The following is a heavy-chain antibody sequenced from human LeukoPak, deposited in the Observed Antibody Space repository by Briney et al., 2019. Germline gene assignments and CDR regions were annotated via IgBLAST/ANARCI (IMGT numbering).Heavy chain of an antibody. J-gene: IGHJ4*02. V-gene: IGHV4-39*01. D-gene: IGHD1-1*01. CDR1: GGSISSSSYY. CDR3: ARHQEGPTGNFDY. Sequence: SETLSLTCTVSGGSISSSSYYWGWIRQPPGKGLEWIGSIYYSGSTYYNPSLKSRVTISVDTSKNQFSLKLSSVTAADTAVYYCARHQEGPTGNFDYWGRGTLVTVSS. CDR2: IYYSGST.